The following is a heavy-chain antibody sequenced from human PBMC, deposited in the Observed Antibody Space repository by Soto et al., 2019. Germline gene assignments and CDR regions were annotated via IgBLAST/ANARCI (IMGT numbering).Heavy chain of an antibody. Sequence: GGSLRLSCAASGFTFSSYAMSWVRQAPGKGLEWVSAISGSGGSTYYADSVKGRFTISRDNSKNTLYLQMNSLRAEDTAVYYCAKDVDCSGGSCYSFYYYGMDVWGQGTTVTVSS. V-gene: IGHV3-23*01. CDR1: GFTFSSYA. CDR3: AKDVDCSGGSCYSFYYYGMDV. J-gene: IGHJ6*02. CDR2: ISGSGGST. D-gene: IGHD2-15*01.